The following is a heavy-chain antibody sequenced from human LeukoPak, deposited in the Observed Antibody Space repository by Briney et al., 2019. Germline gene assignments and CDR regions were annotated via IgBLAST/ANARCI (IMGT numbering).Heavy chain of an antibody. Sequence: SETLSLTCAVYGGSFSGYYWSWIRQPPGKGLEWIGEINHSGGTNYNPSLKSRVTISVDTSKNQFSLRLSSVTAADTAVYYCARGTGFDPWGQGTLVTVSS. CDR1: GGSFSGYY. CDR3: ARGTGFDP. J-gene: IGHJ5*02. CDR2: INHSGGT. V-gene: IGHV4-34*01.